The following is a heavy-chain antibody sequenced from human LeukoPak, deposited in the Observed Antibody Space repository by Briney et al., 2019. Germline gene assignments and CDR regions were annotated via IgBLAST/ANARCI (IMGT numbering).Heavy chain of an antibody. Sequence: GGSLRLSCAASGFTFSDYYMSWIRQAPGKGLEWVSAISGSGGSTYYADSVKGRFTISRDNSKNTLYLQMNSLRAEDTAVYYCVKLPTGVGELSFSFWGQGTLVTVSS. CDR1: GFTFSDYY. CDR3: VKLPTGVGELSFSF. D-gene: IGHD3-16*02. V-gene: IGHV3-23*01. J-gene: IGHJ4*02. CDR2: ISGSGGST.